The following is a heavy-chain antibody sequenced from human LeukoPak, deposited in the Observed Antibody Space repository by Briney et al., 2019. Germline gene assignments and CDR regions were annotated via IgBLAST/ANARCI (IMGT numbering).Heavy chain of an antibody. Sequence: WSSVKVSCKASGYTFTGYYMHWVRQAAGQGLEWMGWINPNSGSTNYAQKFQGRVTITRDTAISTAYIELSRLSSEDTARYYCATAGRRLVRVLIPLSFDYCGQGTLVTVSS. V-gene: IGHV1-2*02. D-gene: IGHD3-3*01. J-gene: IGHJ4*02. CDR1: GYTFTGYY. CDR2: INPNSGST. CDR3: ATAGRRLVRVLIPLSFDY.